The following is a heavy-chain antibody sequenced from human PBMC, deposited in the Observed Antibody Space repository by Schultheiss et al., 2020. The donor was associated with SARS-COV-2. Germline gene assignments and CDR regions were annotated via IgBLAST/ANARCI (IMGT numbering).Heavy chain of an antibody. CDR2: IHYSGST. V-gene: IGHV4-38-2*02. D-gene: IGHD3-3*01. CDR1: DNSISIGYY. CDR3: AREPHREISGVVILAWFDL. Sequence: SQTLSLTCPVSDNSISIGYYWGWVRQPPGKGLKWIGSIHYSGSTYYNPALKSRVTISVDTSRKQFSLKLTSVTAADTAVYYCAREPHREISGVVILAWFDLWGQGTLVTVSS. J-gene: IGHJ5*02.